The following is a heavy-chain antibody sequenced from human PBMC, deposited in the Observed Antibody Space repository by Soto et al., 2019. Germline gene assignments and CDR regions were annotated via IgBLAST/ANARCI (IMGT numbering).Heavy chain of an antibody. CDR1: GFTLRGYG. CDR3: AKSIAVYGDYSTKVYYFDY. V-gene: IGHV3-48*01. CDR2: ISSSSTTM. J-gene: IGHJ4*02. Sequence: GGSLRLSCAASGFTLRGYGMQWVRQAPGKGLEWVSYISSSSTTMYYADSVKGRFTISRDNAKNTLYLQMNSLRAEDTAVYYCAKSIAVYGDYSTKVYYFDYWGQGTLVTVSS. D-gene: IGHD4-17*01.